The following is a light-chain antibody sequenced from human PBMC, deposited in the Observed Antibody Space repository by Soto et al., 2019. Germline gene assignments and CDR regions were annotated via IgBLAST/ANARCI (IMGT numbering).Light chain of an antibody. CDR3: QQYGSSPT. V-gene: IGKV3-20*01. CDR2: GTS. Sequence: EIVLTQSPGTLSLSPGERATLSCRASQSVSSSYLAWYQQKLGQAPRLLIYGTSSRATGIPDRFSGSGSGTDFTLTISRLEPEDFAVFYCQQYGSSPTFGQGTRLEI. CDR1: QSVSSSY. J-gene: IGKJ5*01.